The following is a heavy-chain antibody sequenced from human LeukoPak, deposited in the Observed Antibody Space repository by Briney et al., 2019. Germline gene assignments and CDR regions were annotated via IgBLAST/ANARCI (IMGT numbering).Heavy chain of an antibody. D-gene: IGHD3-22*01. J-gene: IGHJ5*02. Sequence: PSETLSLTCTVSGGSISGSSYYWGWIRQPPGKGLEWIGEIYHSGSTNYNPSLKSRVTISVDKSKNQFSLKLSSVTAADTAVYYCASLDYYDSSGPVDPWGQGTLVTVSS. CDR2: IYHSGST. V-gene: IGHV4-39*07. CDR3: ASLDYYDSSGPVDP. CDR1: GGSISGSSYY.